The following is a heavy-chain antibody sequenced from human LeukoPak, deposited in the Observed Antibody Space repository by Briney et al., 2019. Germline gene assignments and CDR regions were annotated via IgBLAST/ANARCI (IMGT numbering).Heavy chain of an antibody. CDR3: AKMGPGAYYYDSSDFDF. CDR1: GLTFRNYA. D-gene: IGHD3-22*01. Sequence: GGSLRLSCAASGLTFRNYAMSWVRQAPEKGLEWVSAISGYGYNTYYADSVQGRFTISRDNSKNTLYLQMNSLRAEDTAVYYCAKMGPGAYYYDSSDFDFWGQGTLVTVSS. V-gene: IGHV3-23*01. J-gene: IGHJ4*02. CDR2: ISGYGYNT.